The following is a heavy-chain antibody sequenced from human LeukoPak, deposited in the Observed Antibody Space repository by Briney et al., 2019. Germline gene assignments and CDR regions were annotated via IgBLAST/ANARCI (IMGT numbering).Heavy chain of an antibody. CDR3: ARARDWSYYYYYYGMDV. J-gene: IGHJ6*04. CDR1: GGSFSGYY. Sequence: SETLSLTCAVYGGSFSGYYWSWIRQPPGKGLEWIGEINHSGSTNYNPSLKSRVTISVDTSKNQFSLKPSSVTAADTAVYYCARARDWSYYYYYYGMDVWGKGTTVTVSS. D-gene: IGHD3/OR15-3a*01. CDR2: INHSGST. V-gene: IGHV4-34*01.